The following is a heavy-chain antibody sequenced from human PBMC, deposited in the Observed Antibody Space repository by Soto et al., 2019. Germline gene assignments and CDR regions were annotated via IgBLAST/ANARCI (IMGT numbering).Heavy chain of an antibody. CDR3: ARESYGFWSGIYYYHYMDV. D-gene: IGHD3-3*01. J-gene: IGHJ6*03. V-gene: IGHV4-31*03. Sequence: SETLSLTCTVSGGSISSGGYYWSWIRQHPGKGLEWIGYIYYSGSTYYNPSLKSRVTISVDTSKNQFSLKLSSVTAADTAVYYCARESYGFWSGIYYYHYMDVWGKGTTVTVSS. CDR2: IYYSGST. CDR1: GGSISSGGYY.